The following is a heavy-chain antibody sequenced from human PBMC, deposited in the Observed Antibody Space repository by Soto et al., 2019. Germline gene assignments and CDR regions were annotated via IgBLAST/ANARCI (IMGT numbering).Heavy chain of an antibody. CDR3: ARELIAVAGIAFDI. D-gene: IGHD6-19*01. CDR2: ISSSSSYI. V-gene: IGHV3-21*01. Sequence: GGSLRLSCAASGFTFSSYSMNWVRQAPGKGLEWVSSISSSSSYIYYADSVKGRFTISRDNAKNSLYLQMNSLRAEDTAVYYCARELIAVAGIAFDIWGQGTMVTVSS. J-gene: IGHJ3*02. CDR1: GFTFSSYS.